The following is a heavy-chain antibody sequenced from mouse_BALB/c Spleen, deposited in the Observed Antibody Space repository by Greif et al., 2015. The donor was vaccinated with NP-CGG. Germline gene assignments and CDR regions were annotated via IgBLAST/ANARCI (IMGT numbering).Heavy chain of an antibody. D-gene: IGHD2-14*01. J-gene: IGHJ3*01. CDR1: GYTFTSYN. Sequence: QVQLQQSGAELVKPGASVKMSCKASGYTFTSYNMHWVKQTPGQGLEWIGAIYPGNGDTSYNQKFKGKATLTADKSSSTAYMQLSSLTSEDSAVYYCARSDYRYDEFAYWGQGTLVTVSA. V-gene: IGHV1-12*01. CDR3: ARSDYRYDEFAY. CDR2: IYPGNGDT.